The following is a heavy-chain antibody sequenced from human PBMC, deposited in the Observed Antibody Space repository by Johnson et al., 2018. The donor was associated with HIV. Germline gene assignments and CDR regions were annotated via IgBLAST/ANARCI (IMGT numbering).Heavy chain of an antibody. CDR2: INWNGGST. Sequence: VQLVESGGGLVQPGGSLRLSCTASGFTFSDYYMSWIRQAPGKVLDWVSGINWNGGSTGYAGSVKGRFTISRDNDQNTLSLQMNSRRAEETAVYYCARKMATIRGYAFDIWGQGTMVTVSS. CDR1: GFTFSDYY. V-gene: IGHV3-20*04. D-gene: IGHD5-24*01. CDR3: ARKMATIRGYAFDI. J-gene: IGHJ3*02.